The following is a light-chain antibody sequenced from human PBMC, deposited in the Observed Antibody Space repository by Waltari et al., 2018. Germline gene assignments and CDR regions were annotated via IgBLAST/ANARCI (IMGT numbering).Light chain of an antibody. CDR3: NSYAGSNSVL. J-gene: IGLJ2*01. CDR2: DVS. V-gene: IGLV2-8*01. Sequence: QSALTQPPSASGSPGQSVTISCTGTSSDVGGYNCVSCDQQHPGKAPNLMLYDVSKGPAGVPALSAGSKSGNTAYLTVCGLQAEAEADYYCNSYAGSNSVLFGAGTKLTVL. CDR1: SSDVGGYNC.